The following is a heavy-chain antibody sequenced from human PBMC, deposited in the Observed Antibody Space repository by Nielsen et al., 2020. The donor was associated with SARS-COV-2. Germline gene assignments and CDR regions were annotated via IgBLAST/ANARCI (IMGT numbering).Heavy chain of an antibody. CDR1: GFTFSSYS. V-gene: IGHV3-33*08. CDR3: ARGEDYSTMDV. D-gene: IGHD2-15*01. CDR2: IWYDGSSK. J-gene: IGHJ6*02. Sequence: GGSLRLSCAASGFTFSSYSMNWVRQAPGKGLEWVAVIWYDGSSKYYADSVKGRFTISRDNSKNTLYLQMNSLRAEDTAMYYCARGEDYSTMDVWGQGTTVTVSS.